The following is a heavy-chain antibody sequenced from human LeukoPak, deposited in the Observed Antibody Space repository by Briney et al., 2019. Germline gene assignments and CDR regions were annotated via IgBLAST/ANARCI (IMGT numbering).Heavy chain of an antibody. V-gene: IGHV4-59*08. CDR1: GGSISSYY. D-gene: IGHD5-24*01. CDR2: IYYSGST. J-gene: IGHJ3*02. CDR3: ARHGGRDGYNYVSAFDI. Sequence: SETLSLTCTVSGGSISSYYWSWIRQPPGKGLEWIGYIYYSGSTNYNPSLKSRVTISVDTSKNQFSLKLSSVTAADTAVYYCARHGGRDGYNYVSAFDIWGQGTMVTVSS.